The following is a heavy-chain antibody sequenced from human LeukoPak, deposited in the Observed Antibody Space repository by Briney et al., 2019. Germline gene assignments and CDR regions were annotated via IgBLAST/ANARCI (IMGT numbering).Heavy chain of an antibody. J-gene: IGHJ4*02. D-gene: IGHD4-17*01. CDR3: ARLATYGDFSD. Sequence: SETLSLTCTVSGDSISGYYWRWVRQPPGKGLEWIGYIFHSGSTKYNPSLESRVTISIDTSKNQFSLRLSSVTAADTAVYYCARLATYGDFSDWGQGTLVTVSS. CDR1: GDSISGYY. CDR2: IFHSGST. V-gene: IGHV4-59*08.